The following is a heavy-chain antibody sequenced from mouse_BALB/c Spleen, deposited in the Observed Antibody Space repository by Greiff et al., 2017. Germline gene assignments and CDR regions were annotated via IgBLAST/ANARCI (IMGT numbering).Heavy chain of an antibody. CDR2: INPSNGGT. CDR3: TRGENYRYDGTWFAY. D-gene: IGHD2-14*01. CDR1: GYTFTSYY. V-gene: IGHV1S81*02. Sequence: VKLQQSGAELVKPGASVKLSCKASGYTFTSYYMYWVKQRPGQGLEWIGEINPSNGGTNFNEKFKSKATLTVDKSSSTAYMQLSSLTSEDSAVYYCTRGENYRYDGTWFAYWGQGTLVTVSA. J-gene: IGHJ3*01.